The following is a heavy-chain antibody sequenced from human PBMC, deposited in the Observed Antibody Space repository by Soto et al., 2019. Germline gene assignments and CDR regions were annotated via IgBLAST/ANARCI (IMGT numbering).Heavy chain of an antibody. V-gene: IGHV4-39*01. CDR3: ARSISVAMDF. CDR2: IYYSGTT. CDR1: GGSISSSSYR. D-gene: IGHD6-19*01. Sequence: SETLSLTCTVSGGSISSSSYRWGWIHQPPGKGLEWIGSIYYSGTTYYNPSLKSRVTISVDTSKNQFSLKLSSVTAADTAVYYCARSISVAMDFGGQGTLVTVS. J-gene: IGHJ4*02.